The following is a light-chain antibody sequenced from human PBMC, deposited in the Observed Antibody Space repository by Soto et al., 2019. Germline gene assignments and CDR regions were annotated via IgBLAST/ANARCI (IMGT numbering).Light chain of an antibody. CDR2: ATS. V-gene: IGKV1-16*01. CDR1: KGINNY. CDR3: QQYNSYPWP. Sequence: DIQMTQSPPSLSASVGDRVTITCRASKGINNYLAWFQQQPGTAPKPLIYATSTLHSGVPSRFTGSGSGTEFTLTITSLQPEDFVTYYCQQYNSYPWPFDQGTKVEVK. J-gene: IGKJ1*01.